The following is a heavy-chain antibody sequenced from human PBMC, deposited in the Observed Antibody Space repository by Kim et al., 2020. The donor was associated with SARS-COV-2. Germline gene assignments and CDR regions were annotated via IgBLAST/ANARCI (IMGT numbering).Heavy chain of an antibody. V-gene: IGHV4-30-2*01. CDR2: IYYSGST. Sequence: SETLSLTCAVSGGSISSGGYSWSWIRQPPGKGLEWIGYIYYSGSTYYNPSLKSRVTISVDRSKNQFSLKLSSVTAAATAVYYCARDSPRTGGYFDYWCQG. D-gene: IGHD7-27*01. CDR3: ARDSPRTGGYFDY. J-gene: IGHJ4*02. CDR1: GGSISSGGYS.